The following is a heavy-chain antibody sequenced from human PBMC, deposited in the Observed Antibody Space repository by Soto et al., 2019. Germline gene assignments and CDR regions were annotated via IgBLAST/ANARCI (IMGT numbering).Heavy chain of an antibody. V-gene: IGHV4-39*01. CDR2: IYYSGST. D-gene: IGHD3-16*02. CDR3: ALWGSYRYLGTLFDY. CDR1: GGSISSSSYY. J-gene: IGHJ4*02. Sequence: SETLSLTCTVSGGSISSSSYYWGWIRQPPGKGLEWIGSIYYSGSTYYNPSLKSRVTISVDTSKNQFSLKLSSVTAADTAVYYCALWGSYRYLGTLFDYWGQGTLVTVSS.